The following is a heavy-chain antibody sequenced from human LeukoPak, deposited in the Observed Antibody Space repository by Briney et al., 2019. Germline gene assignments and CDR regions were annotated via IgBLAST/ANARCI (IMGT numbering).Heavy chain of an antibody. CDR2: ISSSSSYI. J-gene: IGHJ4*02. D-gene: IGHD3-10*01. V-gene: IGHV3-21*01. Sequence: GGSLRLSCAASGFTFSSYSMNWVRQAPGKGLEWVSSISSSSSYIYYADSAKGRFTISRDNAKNSLYLQMNSLRAEDTAVYYCARPRGFGEAIDYWGQGTLVTVSS. CDR1: GFTFSSYS. CDR3: ARPRGFGEAIDY.